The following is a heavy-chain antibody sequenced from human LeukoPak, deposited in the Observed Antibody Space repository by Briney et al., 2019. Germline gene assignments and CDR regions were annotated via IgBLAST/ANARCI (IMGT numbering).Heavy chain of an antibody. CDR1: GYTLTSYD. D-gene: IGHD1-7*01. CDR2: MNPNSGST. CDR3: ARGPNNWNYHYYCYYMDV. V-gene: IGHV1-8*01. J-gene: IGHJ6*03. Sequence: GASVKRSCKASGYTLTSYDINWGRQATGQGHERMGWMNPNSGSTGYEQKFQGRATMTRTTSISTAYIALSSLRSEDTAVYYCARGPNNWNYHYYCYYMDVWGKGTTVTVSS.